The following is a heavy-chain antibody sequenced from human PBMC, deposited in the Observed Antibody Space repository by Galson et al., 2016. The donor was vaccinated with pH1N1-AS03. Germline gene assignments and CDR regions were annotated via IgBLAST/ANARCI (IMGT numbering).Heavy chain of an antibody. D-gene: IGHD2-2*01. CDR2: ISGSGDST. V-gene: IGHV3-23*01. J-gene: IGHJ4*02. CDR1: GFTFSNYA. CDR3: AKADCSSSSCYRCNY. Sequence: SLRLSCAASGFTFSNYAMNWVRQAPGKGLEWVSIISGSGDSTKYADSVKGRLTISRDNSKNTLCLQMNSLRAEDTAVYYCAKADCSSSSCYRCNYWGQGTLVTVSS.